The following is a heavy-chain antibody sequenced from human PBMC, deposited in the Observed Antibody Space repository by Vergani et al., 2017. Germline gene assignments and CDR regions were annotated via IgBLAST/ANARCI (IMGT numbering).Heavy chain of an antibody. CDR3: ARDYYDSSGALDY. Sequence: QVQLVESGGGVVQPGGSLRLSCAASGFTFSDHYMYWIRQAPGKGLEWISYISTSGSTIYYADSVKGRFTISRDNAKNSLYLQMNSLRVEDTAVYYCARDYYDSSGALDYWGQGTLVTVSS. CDR1: GFTFSDHY. V-gene: IGHV3-11*04. D-gene: IGHD3-22*01. J-gene: IGHJ4*02. CDR2: ISTSGSTI.